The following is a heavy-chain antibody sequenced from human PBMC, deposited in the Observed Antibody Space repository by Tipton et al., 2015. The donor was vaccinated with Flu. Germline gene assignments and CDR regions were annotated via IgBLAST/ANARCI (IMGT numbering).Heavy chain of an antibody. CDR2: ILTGGST. CDR1: GGSISSYY. J-gene: IGHJ4*02. D-gene: IGHD5-24*01. V-gene: IGHV4-4*07. CDR3: ARGDGYNFDY. Sequence: TLSLTCSVSGGSISSYYWSWIRQPAGKGLEWIGRILTGGSTNYNPSLKSRVTMSVDTSKNQFSLKLSSVTAADTAMYYCARGDGYNFDYWGQGTLVTVSS.